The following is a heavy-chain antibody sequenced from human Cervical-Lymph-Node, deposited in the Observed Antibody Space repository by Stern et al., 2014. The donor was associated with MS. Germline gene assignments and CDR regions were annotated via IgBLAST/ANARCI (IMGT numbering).Heavy chain of an antibody. CDR1: GYTFTDHY. D-gene: IGHD3/OR15-3a*01. CDR2: INHSGGST. Sequence: QVQLVESGAEVKQPGASVEVSCKASGYTFTDHYIHWVRQAPGQGLEWMVVINHSGGSTTNEKKFQGSVTMTRDSSTSTVHMELSSLRSEDTAVYYCARGTGYSYYFDYWGQGTLVTVSS. CDR3: ARGTGYSYYFDY. J-gene: IGHJ4*02. V-gene: IGHV1-46*01.